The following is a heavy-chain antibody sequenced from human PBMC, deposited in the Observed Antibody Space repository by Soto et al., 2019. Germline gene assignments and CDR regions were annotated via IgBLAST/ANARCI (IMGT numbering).Heavy chain of an antibody. J-gene: IGHJ4*02. CDR1: GFTFSSYA. D-gene: IGHD3-10*01. Sequence: EVQLLESGGGLVQPGGSLRLSCAASGFTFSSYAMSWVRQAPGKGLEWVSVSSGSGDSTYYADSVKGRFTVSRDNSKNTLYLQMNSLRAEDTAVYYCAKRAYCSDFDSWGRGTLVTVAS. V-gene: IGHV3-23*01. CDR2: SSGSGDST. CDR3: AKRAYCSDFDS.